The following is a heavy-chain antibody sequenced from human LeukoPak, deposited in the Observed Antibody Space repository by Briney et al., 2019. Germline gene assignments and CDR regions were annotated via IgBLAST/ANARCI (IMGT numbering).Heavy chain of an antibody. CDR2: IRYDGSNK. V-gene: IGHV3-30*02. D-gene: IGHD3-22*01. CDR3: AQLDYYDSSGYYSDY. CDR1: GFTFSIYG. J-gene: IGHJ4*02. Sequence: GGSLRLSCAASGFTFSIYGMHWVRQAPGKGLEWVAFIRYDGSNKYYADSVKGRFTISRDNSKNTLYLQMNSLRAEDTAVYYCAQLDYYDSSGYYSDYWGQGTLVTVSS.